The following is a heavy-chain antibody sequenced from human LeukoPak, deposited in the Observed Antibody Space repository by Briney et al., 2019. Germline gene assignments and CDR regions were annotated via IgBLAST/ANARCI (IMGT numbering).Heavy chain of an antibody. J-gene: IGHJ3*02. CDR3: ARSYHPMVRVKHAFDI. CDR2: IRQDGSSK. V-gene: IGHV3-7*01. D-gene: IGHD3-10*01. Sequence: GGSLRLSCAASGFTFSTSWMTWVRQAPGKGLEWVANIRQDGSSKYYVDSVKGRFTISRDNSKNTLYLQMNSLRAEDTAVYYCARSYHPMVRVKHAFDIWGQGTMVTVSS. CDR1: GFTFSTSW.